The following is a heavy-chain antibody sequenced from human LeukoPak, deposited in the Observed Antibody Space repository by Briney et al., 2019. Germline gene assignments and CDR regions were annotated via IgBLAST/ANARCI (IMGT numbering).Heavy chain of an antibody. D-gene: IGHD3-9*01. CDR3: ASRSTDFYEILTGLPTGY. CDR1: GYTFTGYY. J-gene: IGHJ4*02. V-gene: IGHV1-2*02. Sequence: ASVQVSCKASGYTFTGYYMHWVRQAPGQGLEWLGWINPNSGGTNYAQKFQGRVTMTRDTSISTAYMELSRLRSDDTAVYYCASRSTDFYEILTGLPTGYWGQGTLVTVCS. CDR2: INPNSGGT.